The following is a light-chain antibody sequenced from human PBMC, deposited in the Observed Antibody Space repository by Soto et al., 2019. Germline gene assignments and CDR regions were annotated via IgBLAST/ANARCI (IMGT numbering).Light chain of an antibody. V-gene: IGKV3-11*01. CDR1: QSVSSY. J-gene: IGKJ5*01. CDR2: DAS. Sequence: EIVLTRSPATLALSPGERATLSCRASQSVSSYLAWYQQKPGQAPRLLIYDASNRATGIPARFSGSGSGTDFTLTISSLEPEDFAVYYCQQRSNWPSITFGQGTRLENK. CDR3: QQRSNWPSIT.